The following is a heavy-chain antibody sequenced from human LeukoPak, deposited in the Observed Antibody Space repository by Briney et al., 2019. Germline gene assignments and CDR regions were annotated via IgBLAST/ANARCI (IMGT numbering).Heavy chain of an antibody. D-gene: IGHD3-22*01. CDR3: ARVGGDDSSGYYYKENY. CDR2: INPNSGGT. Sequence: GASVKVSCKASGYTFTGYYMHWVRQAPGQGLEWMGWINPNSGGTNYAQKFQGRVTMTRDTSISTAYVELSRLRSDDTAVYYCARVGGDDSSGYYYKENYWGQGTLVTVSS. V-gene: IGHV1-2*02. J-gene: IGHJ4*02. CDR1: GYTFTGYY.